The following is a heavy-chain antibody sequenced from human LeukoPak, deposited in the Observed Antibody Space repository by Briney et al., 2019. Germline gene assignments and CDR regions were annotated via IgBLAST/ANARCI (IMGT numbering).Heavy chain of an antibody. CDR3: ARADYYGSGYYFDY. CDR1: GGSISSYY. J-gene: IGHJ4*02. CDR2: IYYSGST. V-gene: IGHV4-59*01. Sequence: SETLSLTCPVSGGSISSYYWSWIRQPPGKGLEWIGYIYYSGSTNYNPSLKSRVTISVDTSKNQFSLKLSSVTAADTAVYYCARADYYGSGYYFDYWGQGTLVTVSS. D-gene: IGHD3-10*01.